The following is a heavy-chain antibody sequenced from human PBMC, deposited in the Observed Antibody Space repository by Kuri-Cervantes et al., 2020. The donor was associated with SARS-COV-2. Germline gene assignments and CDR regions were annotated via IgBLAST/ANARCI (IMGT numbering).Heavy chain of an antibody. CDR2: IYPGDSDT. Sequence: SRKGSGYSFTSYWIGWARQMPGKGLEWMGIIYPGDSDTRYSPSFQGQVTISADKSISTAYLQWSSLKASDTAMYYCAMSLYLHGSGYYYDAFDIWGQGTMVTVSS. CDR3: AMSLYLHGSGYYYDAFDI. D-gene: IGHD3-22*01. V-gene: IGHV5-51*01. J-gene: IGHJ3*02. CDR1: GYSFTSYW.